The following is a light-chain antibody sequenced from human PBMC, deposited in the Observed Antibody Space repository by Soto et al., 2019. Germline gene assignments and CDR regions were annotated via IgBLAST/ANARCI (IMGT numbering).Light chain of an antibody. CDR1: SSDVAGYNY. CDR2: EVD. CDR3: TSYTSSTTLVV. Sequence: QSALTQPASVSGSPGQSITISCTGTSSDVAGYNYVSWYQHHPGKAPKLMIYEVDNRPSGVSNRFSGSKSGNTASLTISGLQAEDEATYYCTSYTSSTTLVVFGGGTKVIVL. J-gene: IGLJ3*02. V-gene: IGLV2-14*01.